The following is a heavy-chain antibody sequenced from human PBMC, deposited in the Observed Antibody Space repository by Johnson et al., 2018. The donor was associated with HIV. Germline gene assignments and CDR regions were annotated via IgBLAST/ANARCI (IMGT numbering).Heavy chain of an antibody. CDR2: ISNDGSNT. J-gene: IGHJ3*02. D-gene: IGHD1-1*01. CDR3: ARGYTWNDVSI. CDR1: GFTFSDYS. V-gene: IGHV3-30*01. Sequence: QVQLVESGGGVVQPGRSLRVSCGTSGFTFSDYSMHWVRQAPGKGLEWVAIISNDGSNTYFAESVQGRFTISRDNFKNTVYLQMNSLRTVDTAVYYCARGYTWNDVSIWGQGTMVTVSS.